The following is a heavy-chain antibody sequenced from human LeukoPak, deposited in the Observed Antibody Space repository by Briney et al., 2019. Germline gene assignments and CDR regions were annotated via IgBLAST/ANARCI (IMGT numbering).Heavy chain of an antibody. CDR2: IYYSGST. V-gene: IGHV4-39*07. CDR1: GGSISSSSYY. D-gene: IGHD5-18*01. CDR3: ARRGGYSYGPPDY. Sequence: SETLSLTCTVSGGSISSSSYYWGWIRQPPGKGLEWIGSIYYSGSTNYNPSLKSRVTISVDTSKNQFSLKLSSVTAADTAVYYCARRGGYSYGPPDYWGQGTLVTVSS. J-gene: IGHJ4*02.